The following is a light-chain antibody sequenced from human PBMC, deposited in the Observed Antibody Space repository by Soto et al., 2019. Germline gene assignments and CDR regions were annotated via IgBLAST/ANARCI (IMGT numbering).Light chain of an antibody. V-gene: IGKV3-15*01. CDR1: ENIYTN. CDR2: GAS. Sequence: EIVMTQSPATLSVSPGEIATLSFRASENIYTNLAWYQQKPGQAPRLLFYGASTRATGLPARFSGTGSGTEFTLTINSLQAEDSAVYYCQQYYNWPRTFGQGTRLEIK. J-gene: IGKJ5*01. CDR3: QQYYNWPRT.